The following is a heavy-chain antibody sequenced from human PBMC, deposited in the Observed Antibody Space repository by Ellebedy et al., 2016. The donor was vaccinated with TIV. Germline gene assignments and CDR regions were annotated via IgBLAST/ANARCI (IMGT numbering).Heavy chain of an antibody. Sequence: SVKVSCXASGGTFSSYAISWVRQAPGQGLEWMGGIIPIFGTANYAQKFQGRVTMTRDTSTSTVYMELSSLRSEDTAVYYCATMVRGVTGWFDPWGQGTLVTVSS. D-gene: IGHD3-10*01. V-gene: IGHV1-69*05. CDR2: IIPIFGTA. CDR1: GGTFSSYA. J-gene: IGHJ5*02. CDR3: ATMVRGVTGWFDP.